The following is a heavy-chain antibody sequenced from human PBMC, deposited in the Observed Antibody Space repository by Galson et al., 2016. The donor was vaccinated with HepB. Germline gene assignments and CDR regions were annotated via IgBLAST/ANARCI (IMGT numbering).Heavy chain of an antibody. Sequence: VKVSCKASGYVFSDYYMHWLRQAPGKGLEWMGLLAPEHGDSIYAEKFQDRVTMSADTSVDIAYMELSSLISEDTAVYYCTTCKGTDGNRYLFDYWGQGTLVTVSS. CDR2: LAPEHGDS. J-gene: IGHJ4*02. CDR3: TTCKGTDGNRYLFDY. D-gene: IGHD2-15*01. V-gene: IGHV1-69-2*01. CDR1: GYVFSDYY.